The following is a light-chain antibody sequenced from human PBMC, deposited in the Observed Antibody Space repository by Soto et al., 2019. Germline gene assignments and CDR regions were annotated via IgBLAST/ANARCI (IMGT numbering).Light chain of an antibody. CDR1: SSDVGYYNF. Sequence: SELTQAAYVSGSPGQSITVSSTGTSSDVGYYNFVSWYQHRPGKAPKLLIFEVTKRPSGVSHRFSGSKSGNTASLTISGLQAEDEADYYCCSYAGSSSYVFGSGTKVTVL. J-gene: IGLJ1*01. CDR3: CSYAGSSSYV. CDR2: EVT. V-gene: IGLV2-23*02.